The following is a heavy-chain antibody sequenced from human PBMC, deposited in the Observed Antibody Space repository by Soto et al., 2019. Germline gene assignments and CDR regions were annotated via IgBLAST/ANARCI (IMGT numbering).Heavy chain of an antibody. Sequence: GGSLRLSCAASVFTFNIYGMHWVRQAPDKGLEWVALISYDGSNQYYADSVKGRFTISRDNSKNTLFLQMNSLRADDTAVYYCAREGRDADFDYWGQGTLVTVSS. V-gene: IGHV3-30*03. J-gene: IGHJ4*02. CDR2: ISYDGSNQ. CDR3: AREGRDADFDY. CDR1: VFTFNIYG.